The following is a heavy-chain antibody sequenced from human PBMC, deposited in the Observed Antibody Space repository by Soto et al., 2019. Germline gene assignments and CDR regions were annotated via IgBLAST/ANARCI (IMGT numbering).Heavy chain of an antibody. Sequence: QVQLQESGPGLVKPSQTLSLTCTVSGGSISSGDYYWSWIRQPPGKGLEWIGYIYYSGSTYYNPSLKRRVTISVDTSKNQFSLKLSSVTAADTAVYYCARDRNGDYVGFDYGMDVWGQGTTVTVSS. V-gene: IGHV4-30-4*01. CDR1: GGSISSGDYY. D-gene: IGHD4-17*01. CDR3: ARDRNGDYVGFDYGMDV. J-gene: IGHJ6*02. CDR2: IYYSGST.